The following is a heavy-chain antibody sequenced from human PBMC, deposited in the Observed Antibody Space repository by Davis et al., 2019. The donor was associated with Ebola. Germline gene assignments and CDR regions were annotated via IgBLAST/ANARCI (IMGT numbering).Heavy chain of an antibody. J-gene: IGHJ5*02. CDR3: ARANYYGSGSYYKYWFDP. CDR2: IDPSDSYT. D-gene: IGHD3-10*01. V-gene: IGHV5-10-1*01. Sequence: GESLKISCKCSGYSFTSYWISWVRQLPGKGLERMGRIDPSDSYTNYSPSFQGHVTISADKSISTAYLQWSSLKASDTAMYYCARANYYGSGSYYKYWFDPWGQGTLVTVSS. CDR1: GYSFTSYW.